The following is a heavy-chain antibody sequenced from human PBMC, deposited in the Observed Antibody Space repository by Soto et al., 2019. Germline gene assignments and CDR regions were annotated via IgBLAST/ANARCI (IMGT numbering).Heavy chain of an antibody. CDR1: GYTFSSYG. J-gene: IGHJ4*02. CDR3: ARDWFYYDRSGYRHLGY. D-gene: IGHD3-22*01. CDR2: ISAYNGNT. Sequence: ASVKVSCKASGYTFSSYGISWVRQAPGKGLEWMGWISAYNGNTNSAQKLQGRVTMTTDTSTSTAYMELRSLTSDDTAVYYCARDWFYYDRSGYRHLGYWGQGTLVTVSS. V-gene: IGHV1-18*01.